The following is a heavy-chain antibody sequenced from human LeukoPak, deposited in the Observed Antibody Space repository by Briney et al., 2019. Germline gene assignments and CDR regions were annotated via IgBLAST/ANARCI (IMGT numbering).Heavy chain of an antibody. CDR1: GGTFSSYA. J-gene: IGHJ4*02. D-gene: IGHD3-22*01. CDR2: IIPIFGTA. Sequence: SVKVSCKASGGTFSSYAISWVRQAPGQGLEWMGGIIPIFGTANYAQKFQGRVTITTDESTSTAYMELSSLRSEDTAVYYCARVKKGADYYDSSGYFPTDYWGQGTLVTVSS. CDR3: ARVKKGADYYDSSGYFPTDY. V-gene: IGHV1-69*05.